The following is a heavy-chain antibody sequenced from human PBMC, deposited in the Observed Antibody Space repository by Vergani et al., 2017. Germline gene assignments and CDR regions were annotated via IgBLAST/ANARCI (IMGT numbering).Heavy chain of an antibody. CDR3: ARDYGSWSYTPHGWFDP. J-gene: IGHJ5*02. D-gene: IGHD3-10*01. CDR2: IYYSGST. Sequence: QVQLQESGPGLVKPSQTLSLTCTVSVGSISSGGYYWSWIRQHPGKGLEWIGYIYYSGSTYYNPSLKSRVTISVDTSKNQFSLKLSSVTAADTAVYYCARDYGSWSYTPHGWFDPWGQGTLVTVSS. CDR1: VGSISSGGYY. V-gene: IGHV4-31*03.